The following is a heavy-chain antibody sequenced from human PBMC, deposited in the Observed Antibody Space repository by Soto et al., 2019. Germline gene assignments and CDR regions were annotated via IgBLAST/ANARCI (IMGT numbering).Heavy chain of an antibody. J-gene: IGHJ4*02. Sequence: SETLSLTCAVYGGSFSGYSWTWIRQPPGTGLEWIGEINHSGSTNYNPSLKGRVTISVDTSKNHFSLKLTSVTAADTAVYYCARDKITGHFDYWGQGTLVTVSS. CDR3: ARDKITGHFDY. CDR2: INHSGST. CDR1: GGSFSGYS. V-gene: IGHV4-34*01. D-gene: IGHD2-8*02.